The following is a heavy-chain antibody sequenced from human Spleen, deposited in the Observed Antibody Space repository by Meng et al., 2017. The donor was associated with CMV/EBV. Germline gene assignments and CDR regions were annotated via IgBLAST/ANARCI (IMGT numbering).Heavy chain of an antibody. Sequence: SETLSLTCTVSGGSVSSGSYYWSWIRQPPGKGLEWIGYIYYSGSTNYNPSLKSRVTMSVDTSKNQFSLKLSSVTAADTAMYYCARDSGAIAAAGKGLDYWGQGTLVTVSS. J-gene: IGHJ4*02. D-gene: IGHD6-13*01. CDR3: ARDSGAIAAAGKGLDY. CDR2: IYYSGST. V-gene: IGHV4-61*01. CDR1: GGSVSSGSYY.